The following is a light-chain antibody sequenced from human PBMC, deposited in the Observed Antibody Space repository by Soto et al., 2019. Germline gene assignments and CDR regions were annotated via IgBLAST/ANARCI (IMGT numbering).Light chain of an antibody. CDR2: EVS. V-gene: IGLV2-23*02. Sequence: QSVLTQAASVSGSPGQSITISCTGTSSDVGSYNFVSWYQQHPGKAPKVMIYEVSKRPSGVSNRFSGSKSGNTASLTISGLQAEDEADYYCCSYAGSSTPLIFGTGTKLPVL. CDR3: CSYAGSSTPLI. J-gene: IGLJ1*01. CDR1: SSDVGSYNF.